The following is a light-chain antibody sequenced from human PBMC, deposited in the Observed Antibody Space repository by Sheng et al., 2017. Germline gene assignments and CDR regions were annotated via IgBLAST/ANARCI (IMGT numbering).Light chain of an antibody. CDR2: GAS. V-gene: IGKV3-15*01. Sequence: EIVMTQSPATLSVSPGERVTFSCRASQDVSSSVAWYQHKPGQAPRLLIYGASKRETGIPARFSGSGSGTEFILTISSLQSEDFAVYYCQHYSGWPPYSFGQGTKLXI. J-gene: IGKJ2*03. CDR1: QDVSSS. CDR3: QHYSGWPPYS.